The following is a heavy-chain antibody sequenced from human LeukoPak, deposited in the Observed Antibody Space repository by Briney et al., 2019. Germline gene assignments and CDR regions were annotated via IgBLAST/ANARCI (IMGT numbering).Heavy chain of an antibody. CDR2: INHSGST. CDR1: GGSFSGYY. J-gene: IGHJ3*02. V-gene: IGHV4-34*01. D-gene: IGHD3-3*01. Sequence: SETLSLTCAVYGGSFSGYYWSWIRQPPGKGLGWIGEINHSGSTNYNPSLKSRVTISVDTSKNQFSLKLSSVTAADTAVYYCAMEKAAFDIWGQGTMVTVSS. CDR3: AMEKAAFDI.